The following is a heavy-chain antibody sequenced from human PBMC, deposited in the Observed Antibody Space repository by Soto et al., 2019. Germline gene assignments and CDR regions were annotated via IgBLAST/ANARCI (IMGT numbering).Heavy chain of an antibody. CDR1: GYTFTGYD. CDR2: MNPNSGST. CDR3: ARGLRNPTAAGNWFDP. J-gene: IGHJ5*02. Sequence: ASVKVSCKASGYTFTGYDINWVRQAPGQGLEWMGWMNPNSGSTGYAQKFQGKLTMTRNTSISTAYMDLSSLRSEDTAVYYCARGLRNPTAAGNWFDPWGQGTLVTVSS. V-gene: IGHV1-8*01. D-gene: IGHD6-13*01.